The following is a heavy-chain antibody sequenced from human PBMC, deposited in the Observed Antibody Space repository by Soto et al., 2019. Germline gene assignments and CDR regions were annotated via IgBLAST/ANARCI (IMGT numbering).Heavy chain of an antibody. D-gene: IGHD6-13*01. CDR2: IIPIFGTA. CDR3: ARALAAADSCANWFDP. V-gene: IGHV1-69*13. CDR1: GGTFSSYA. Sequence: GASVKVSCKASGGTFSSYAISWVRQAPGQGLEWMGGIIPIFGTANYAQKFQGRVTITADESTSTAYMELSSLRSEDTAVYYCARALAAADSCANWFDPWGQGTLVTVSS. J-gene: IGHJ5*02.